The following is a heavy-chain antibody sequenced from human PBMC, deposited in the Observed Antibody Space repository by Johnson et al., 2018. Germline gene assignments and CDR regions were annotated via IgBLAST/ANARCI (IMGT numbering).Heavy chain of an antibody. CDR1: GFTFSSYG. CDR3: ARDQGPYYYYMDV. J-gene: IGHJ6*03. Sequence: QVQLVQSGGGVVQPGRSLRLSCAASGFTFSSYGMHWVRQAPGKGLAWVALISYDGNNKYYADSVKDRFTIYRGHSKNTLYLQVKSLRPEDPAVYYCARDQGPYYYYMDVWGRGPTVTVSS. V-gene: IGHV3-30*03. CDR2: ISYDGNNK.